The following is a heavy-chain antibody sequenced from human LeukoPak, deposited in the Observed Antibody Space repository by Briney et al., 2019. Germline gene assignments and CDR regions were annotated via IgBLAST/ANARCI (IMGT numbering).Heavy chain of an antibody. J-gene: IGHJ3*02. V-gene: IGHV5-51*01. Sequence: GESLKISCKGSGYSFTSYWIGWVRQMPGKGLEWMGIIYPGDSDTRYSPSFQGQVTISADKSISTAYLQWSSLKASDTAMYYCARHSDYGDYKACALDIWGQGTMVTVSS. CDR1: GYSFTSYW. CDR3: ARHSDYGDYKACALDI. CDR2: IYPGDSDT. D-gene: IGHD4-17*01.